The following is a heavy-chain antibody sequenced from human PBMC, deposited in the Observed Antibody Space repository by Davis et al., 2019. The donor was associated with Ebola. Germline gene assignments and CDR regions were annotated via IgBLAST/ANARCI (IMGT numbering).Heavy chain of an antibody. CDR3: ARDFVY. V-gene: IGHV4-59*12. CDR1: GGSINSYY. J-gene: IGHJ4*02. Sequence: SETLSLTCTVSGGSINSYYWSWIRQPPGKGLEWVGRIYYSGDTNYNPSLKSRLTISLDTSKNQFSLKLTSVTAADTAVYFCARDFVYWAQGTLVTVSS. CDR2: IYYSGDT.